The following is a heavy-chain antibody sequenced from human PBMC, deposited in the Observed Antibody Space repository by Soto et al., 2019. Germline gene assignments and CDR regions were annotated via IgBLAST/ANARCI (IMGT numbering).Heavy chain of an antibody. V-gene: IGHV4-59*01. CDR1: GGSLSNYY. D-gene: IGHD3-16*02. CDR3: ARGGLYVWGSSRSSENWFDP. CDR2: IYYTGGT. Sequence: SETLSLTCTVSGGSLSNYYWGWIRQPPGKRPEWIGNIYYTGGTDYNPSLKSRVTISVDRSTNQFSLDLNSVTAADTAVYYCARGGLYVWGSSRSSENWFDPWGQGTLVTVSS. J-gene: IGHJ5*02.